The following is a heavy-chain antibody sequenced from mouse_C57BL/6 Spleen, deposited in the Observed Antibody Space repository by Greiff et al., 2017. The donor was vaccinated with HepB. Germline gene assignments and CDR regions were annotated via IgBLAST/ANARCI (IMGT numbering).Heavy chain of an antibody. CDR3: ARSATVVPLFDY. CDR2: INYDGSST. Sequence: EVQLVESEGGLVQPGRSMKLSCTASGFTFSDYYMAWVRQVPEKGLEWVANINYDGSSTYYLDSLKSRFIISRDNAKNILYLQMSSLKSEDTATYYCARSATVVPLFDYWGQGTTLTVSS. D-gene: IGHD1-1*01. V-gene: IGHV5-16*01. CDR1: GFTFSDYY. J-gene: IGHJ2*01.